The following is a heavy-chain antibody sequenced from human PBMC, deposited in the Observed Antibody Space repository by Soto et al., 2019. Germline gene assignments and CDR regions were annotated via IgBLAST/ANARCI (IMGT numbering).Heavy chain of an antibody. CDR1: GGSFSGYY. CDR2: INHSGST. Sequence: PSEILSLTCAVYGGSFSGYYWSWIRQPPGKGLEWIGEINHSGSTNYNPSLKSRVTISVDTSKNQFSLKLSSVTAADTAVYYCARLPRYSDFSHIYYYYYYMDVWGKGTTVNVSS. J-gene: IGHJ6*03. D-gene: IGHD3-3*01. CDR3: ARLPRYSDFSHIYYYYYYMDV. V-gene: IGHV4-34*01.